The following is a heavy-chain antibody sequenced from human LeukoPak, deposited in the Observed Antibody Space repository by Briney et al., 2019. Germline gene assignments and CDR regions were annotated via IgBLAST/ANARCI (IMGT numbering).Heavy chain of an antibody. CDR3: ARVLVVPAVLGAYYYYYGMDV. D-gene: IGHD2-2*01. CDR1: GASISSGGYY. Sequence: PSQTLSLTCTGSGASISSGGYYWSWIRQHPGKGLEWIGYIYYSGSTYYNPSLKSRVTISVDTSKNQFSLKLSSVTAADTAVYYCARVLVVPAVLGAYYYYYGMDVWGQGTTVTVSS. J-gene: IGHJ6*02. V-gene: IGHV4-31*03. CDR2: IYYSGST.